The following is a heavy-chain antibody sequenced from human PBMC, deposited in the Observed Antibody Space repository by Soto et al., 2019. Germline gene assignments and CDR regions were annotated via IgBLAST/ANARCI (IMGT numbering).Heavy chain of an antibody. CDR1: GFTFSSYW. V-gene: IGHV3-7*01. CDR2: IKQDGSEK. CDR3: ARGAAPGGYCSGGSCSEYYYYYYYMDA. J-gene: IGHJ6*03. D-gene: IGHD2-15*01. Sequence: GGSLRLSCAASGFTFSSYWMSWVRQAPGKGLEWVANIKQDGSEKYYVDSVKGRFTISRDNAKNSLYLQMNSLRAEDTAVYYSARGAAPGGYCSGGSCSEYYYYYYYMDAWGKGTTVTVSS.